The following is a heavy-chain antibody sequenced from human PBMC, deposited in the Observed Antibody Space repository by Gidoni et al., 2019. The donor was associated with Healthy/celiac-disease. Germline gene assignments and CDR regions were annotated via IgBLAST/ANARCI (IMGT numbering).Heavy chain of an antibody. J-gene: IGHJ1*01. CDR2: INHSGST. Sequence: QVQLQQWGAGLLKPSETLSLTCAVYGGSFSGSSWSWIRQPPGKGLEWIGEINHSGSTNYNPSLKSRVTISVDTSKNQFSLKLSSVTAADTAVYYCARRRGITSQYFQHWGQGTLVTVSS. D-gene: IGHD3-3*01. V-gene: IGHV4-34*01. CDR1: GGSFSGSS. CDR3: ARRRGITSQYFQH.